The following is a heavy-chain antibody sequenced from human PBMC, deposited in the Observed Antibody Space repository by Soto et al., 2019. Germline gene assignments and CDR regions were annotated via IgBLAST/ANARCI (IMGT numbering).Heavy chain of an antibody. V-gene: IGHV5-51*01. D-gene: IGHD1-1*01. CDR1: GYSFTSYW. CDR2: IYPGDSDT. CDR3: LSIPHNWDADYHYYYMDV. J-gene: IGHJ6*03. Sequence: GESLKISCKGSGYSFTSYWIGWVRQMPGKGLEWMGIIYPGDSDTRYSPSFQGQVTISADKSISTAYLQWSSLKASDTAMYNCLSIPHNWDADYHYYYMDVWGKGTTVTVSS.